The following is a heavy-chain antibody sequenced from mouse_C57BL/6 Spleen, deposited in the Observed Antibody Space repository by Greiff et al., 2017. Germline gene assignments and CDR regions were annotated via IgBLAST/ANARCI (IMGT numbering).Heavy chain of an antibody. Sequence: QVQLQQPGTELVKPGASVKLSCKASGYTFTGYWMHWVKQRPGQGLEWIGNINPSNGGTNYNEKFKSKATLTVDKSSSTAYMQLSSLTSEDSAVYYCAREGNYGSRRAWFAYWGQGTLVTVSA. CDR1: GYTFTGYW. CDR3: AREGNYGSRRAWFAY. V-gene: IGHV1-53*01. CDR2: INPSNGGT. D-gene: IGHD1-1*01. J-gene: IGHJ3*01.